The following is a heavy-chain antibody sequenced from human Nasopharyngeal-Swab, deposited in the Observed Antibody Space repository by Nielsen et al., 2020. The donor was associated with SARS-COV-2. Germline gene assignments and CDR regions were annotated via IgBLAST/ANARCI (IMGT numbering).Heavy chain of an antibody. V-gene: IGHV3-23*01. CDR2: ISGSGGST. D-gene: IGHD2-2*02. CDR3: AKGYCSSTSCYNVFDY. Sequence: GESLKISGAASGFTFSSYAMSGVRQAPGKGREWVSAISGSGGSTYYADSVKGRFTISRDNSKNTLYLQMNSLRAEDTAVYYCAKGYCSSTSCYNVFDYWGQGTLVTVSS. CDR1: GFTFSSYA. J-gene: IGHJ4*02.